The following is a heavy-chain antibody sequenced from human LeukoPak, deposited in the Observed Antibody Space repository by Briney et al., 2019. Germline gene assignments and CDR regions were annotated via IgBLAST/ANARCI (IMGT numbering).Heavy chain of an antibody. V-gene: IGHV3-43*02. Sequence: GGSLRLSCVASGLPIADFAMHWVRQAPGKGLEWVSLISGDGVSTFYADPVKGRFSISRDNSKNSLYLEMTSLRTEDAAMYYCAKESGKFDYWGQGTLVAVSS. CDR2: ISGDGVST. CDR1: GLPIADFA. CDR3: AKESGKFDY. J-gene: IGHJ4*02.